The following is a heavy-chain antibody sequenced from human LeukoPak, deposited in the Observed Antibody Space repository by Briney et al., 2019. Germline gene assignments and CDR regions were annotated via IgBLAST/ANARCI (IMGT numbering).Heavy chain of an antibody. V-gene: IGHV3-9*01. CDR3: AKDIRSGSYLAPFDY. CDR2: ISWNSGSI. CDR1: GFTFDDYA. Sequence: GRSLRLSCAASGFTFDDYAMHWVRQAPGKGLEGVSGISWNSGSIGYADSVKGRFTISRDNAKNSLYLQMNSLRAEDTALYYCAKDIRSGSYLAPFDYWGQGTLVTVSS. D-gene: IGHD1-26*01. J-gene: IGHJ4*02.